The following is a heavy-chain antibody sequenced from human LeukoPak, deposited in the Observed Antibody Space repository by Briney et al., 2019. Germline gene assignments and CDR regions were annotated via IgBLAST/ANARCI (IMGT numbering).Heavy chain of an antibody. V-gene: IGHV3-30*18. CDR1: GITFRSYG. J-gene: IGHJ5*02. CDR3: AKGARGDTVTSIVGLNWFDP. Sequence: GGSLRLSCAASGITFRSYGMHWVRQAPGKGLEWVAVISYDGSHKYYADSVKGRFSISRDNSKNTLYLQMNSLRADDTAVYYCAKGARGDTVTSIVGLNWFDPWGQGTLITVSS. CDR2: ISYDGSHK. D-gene: IGHD4-17*01.